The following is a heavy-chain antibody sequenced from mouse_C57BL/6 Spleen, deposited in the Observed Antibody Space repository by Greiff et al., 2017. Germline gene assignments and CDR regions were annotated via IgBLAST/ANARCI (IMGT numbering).Heavy chain of an antibody. CDR3: ARRDYYGSSYLYYAMDY. CDR2: IDPSDSYT. D-gene: IGHD1-1*01. V-gene: IGHV1-50*01. J-gene: IGHJ4*01. CDR1: GYTFTSYW. Sequence: VQLQQPGAELVKPGASVKLSCKASGYTFTSYWMQWVKQRPGQGLEWIGEIDPSDSYTNYNQKFKGKATLTVDTSSSTAYMQLSSLTSEDSAVYYCARRDYYGSSYLYYAMDYWGQGTSVTVSS.